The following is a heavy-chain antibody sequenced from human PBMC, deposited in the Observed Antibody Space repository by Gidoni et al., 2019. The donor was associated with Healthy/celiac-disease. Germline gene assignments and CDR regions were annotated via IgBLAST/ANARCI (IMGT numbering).Heavy chain of an antibody. V-gene: IGHV3-64D*09. D-gene: IGHD3-10*01. CDR2: SSSNGGRT. CDR1: VFTFSSYA. CDR3: VKSPSSGSPS. Sequence: EVQLVESGGGLVQPGGSRRLSCSAAVFTFSSYAMHWVRQAPGKGLEYVSASSSNGGRTYYAGSVKGRFTISRDNSKNTLYLRMSSLRAEDTAVYYCVKSPSSGSPSWGQGTLVTVSS. J-gene: IGHJ5*02.